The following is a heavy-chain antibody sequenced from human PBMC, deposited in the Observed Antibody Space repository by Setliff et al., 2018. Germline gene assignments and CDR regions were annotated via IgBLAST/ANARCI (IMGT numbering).Heavy chain of an antibody. V-gene: IGHV1-69*10. CDR3: ARGPSPTVTPSRLIYFYHMDV. CDR1: GYTFTSYD. D-gene: IGHD4-17*01. J-gene: IGHJ6*03. CDR2: IIPIRGAA. Sequence: SVKVSCKASGYTFTSYDINWVRQAPGQGLEWMGGIIPIRGAADYAQKFQGRLTITADQSTTTVYMELSSLRFDDTALYYCARGPSPTVTPSRLIYFYHMDVWGTGTTVTVSS.